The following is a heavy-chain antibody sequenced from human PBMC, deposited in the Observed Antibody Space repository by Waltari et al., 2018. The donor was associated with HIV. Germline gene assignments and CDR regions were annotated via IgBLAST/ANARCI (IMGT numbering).Heavy chain of an antibody. J-gene: IGHJ4*02. D-gene: IGHD3-22*01. V-gene: IGHV4-30-4*01. CDR3: ARVRGPYDSSGYFQYYFDY. Sequence: QVQLQESGPGLVKPSQTLSLTCTVPGGPITSGDYYWSWIRQPPGKGLEWIGYIYYRGSTYYNPALKSRVTISVDTSKNQFSLKLSSVTAADTAVYYCARVRGPYDSSGYFQYYFDYWGQGTLVTVSS. CDR1: GGPITSGDYY. CDR2: IYYRGST.